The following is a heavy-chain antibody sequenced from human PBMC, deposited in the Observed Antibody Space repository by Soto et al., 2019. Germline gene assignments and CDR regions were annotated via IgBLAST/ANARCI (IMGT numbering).Heavy chain of an antibody. D-gene: IGHD3-10*01. J-gene: IGHJ4*02. CDR2: IHYSGNT. CDR1: GGSISSGCYY. CDR3: ASLPYGSGIHYFDY. Sequence: QVQLQESGPGLVKPSQTLSLTCTVSGGSISSGCYYWSWIRQHTGQGLEWIGYIHYSGNTYYNPSLTSGVTISVDTSKNQFSLKLSSVTAADTAVYYCASLPYGSGIHYFDYWGQGTLVTVSS. V-gene: IGHV4-31*03.